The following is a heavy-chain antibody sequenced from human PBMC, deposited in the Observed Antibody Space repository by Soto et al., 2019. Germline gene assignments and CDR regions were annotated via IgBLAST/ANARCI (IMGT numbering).Heavy chain of an antibody. CDR2: ISSSGDDT. V-gene: IGHV3-23*01. D-gene: IGHD2-15*01. CDR3: ALDPTSIMLLGKLDY. Sequence: PGWSMGLSCAASGFSLSTFAMHWVRQAPGKGLEWISAISSSGDDTYYADSVKGRFTISRHNSKNTLYLQMNSLRAEDTAIYYCALDPTSIMLLGKLDYPSQGSCVTVSS. CDR1: GFSLSTFA. J-gene: IGHJ4*02.